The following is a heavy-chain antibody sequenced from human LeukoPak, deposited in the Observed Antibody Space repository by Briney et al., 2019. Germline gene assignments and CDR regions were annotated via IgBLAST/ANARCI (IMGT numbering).Heavy chain of an antibody. Sequence: GGSLRLSCAASGFTFSDYYMSWIRQAPGKGLEWVSYISSSSSYTNYADSVKGRFTISRDNAKNSLYLQMTSLRAEDTAVYYCARDLSSATIGLDAFDIWGQGTMVTVSS. J-gene: IGHJ3*02. CDR3: ARDLSSATIGLDAFDI. D-gene: IGHD5-12*01. V-gene: IGHV3-11*06. CDR2: ISSSSSYT. CDR1: GFTFSDYY.